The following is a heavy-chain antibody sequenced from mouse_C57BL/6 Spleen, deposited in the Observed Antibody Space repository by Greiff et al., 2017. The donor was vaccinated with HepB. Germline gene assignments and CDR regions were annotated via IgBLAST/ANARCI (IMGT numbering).Heavy chain of an antibody. CDR3: ARMGFYYGQYYYAMDY. D-gene: IGHD2-1*01. CDR1: GYSFTSYY. CDR2: IYPGSGNT. Sequence: VKLMESGPELVKPGASVKISCKASGYSFTSYYIHWVKQRPGQGLEWIGWIYPGSGNTKYNEKFKGKATLTADTSSSTAYMQLSSLTSEDSAVYYCARMGFYYGQYYYAMDYWGQGTSVTVSS. V-gene: IGHV1-66*01. J-gene: IGHJ4*01.